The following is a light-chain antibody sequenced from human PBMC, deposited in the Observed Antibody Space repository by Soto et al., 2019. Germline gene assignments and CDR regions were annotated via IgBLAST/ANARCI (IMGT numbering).Light chain of an antibody. CDR3: SSYTSSSVV. J-gene: IGLJ2*01. CDR2: DVS. CDR1: SSDVGGYNY. V-gene: IGLV2-14*01. Sequence: QSALTQPASVSGSPGQSITISCTGTSSDVGGYNYVSWYQQHPGKAPKLMIYDVSNRPPGVSNRFSGSKSGNTASLTISGLQAEDEAEYYCSSYTSSSVVFGGGTKLTVL.